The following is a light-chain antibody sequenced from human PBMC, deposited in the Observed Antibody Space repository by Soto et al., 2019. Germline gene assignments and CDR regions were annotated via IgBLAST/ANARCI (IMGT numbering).Light chain of an antibody. V-gene: IGLV2-23*01. J-gene: IGLJ2*01. CDR1: SSDVGSYNL. CDR2: EGS. CDR3: CSYAGSGVV. Sequence: QSALTQPASVSGSPGQSITISCTGTSSDVGSYNLVSWYQQHPGKAPKLMIYEGSKRPSGVSNRFSGSKSGNTASLTISGLQAEDEADYYCCSYAGSGVVFCGVTKLTVL.